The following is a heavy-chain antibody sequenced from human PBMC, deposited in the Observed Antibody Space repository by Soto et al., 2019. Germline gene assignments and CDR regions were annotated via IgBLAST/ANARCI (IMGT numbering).Heavy chain of an antibody. J-gene: IGHJ4*02. CDR2: IWYDGSNK. CDR3: ARVPSGWFGDY. D-gene: IGHD6-19*01. Sequence: QVQLVESGGGVVQPGRSLRLSCAASGFTFSSYGMHWVRQAPGKGLEWVAVIWYDGSNKYYADSVKGRFTISRDNSKNTLYLQMNSLRAEDTPVYYCARVPSGWFGDYWGQGTLVTLSS. CDR1: GFTFSSYG. V-gene: IGHV3-33*01.